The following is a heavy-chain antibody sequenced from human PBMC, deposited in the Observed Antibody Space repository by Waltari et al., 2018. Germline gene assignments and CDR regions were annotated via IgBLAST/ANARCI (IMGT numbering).Heavy chain of an antibody. D-gene: IGHD6-19*01. CDR3: ARASRIAVAYDY. CDR2: INPGNGNT. J-gene: IGHJ4*02. V-gene: IGHV1-3*01. Sequence: QVQLVQSGAEVNKPGASVKVSCKASGYSFTSSSIHWVRQAPGQSLEWMGRINPGNGNTRYSQQFHGRVTITMDTSASTAYMELSSLRSEDTAVYYCARASRIAVAYDYWGQGTLVTVSS. CDR1: GYSFTSSS.